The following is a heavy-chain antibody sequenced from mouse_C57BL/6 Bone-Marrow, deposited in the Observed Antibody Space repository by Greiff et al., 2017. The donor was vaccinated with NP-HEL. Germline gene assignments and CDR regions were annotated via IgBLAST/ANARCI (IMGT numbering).Heavy chain of an antibody. CDR1: GYSITSGYY. V-gene: IGHV3-6*01. CDR3: ARRGITTVEDY. J-gene: IGHJ2*01. CDR2: ISYDGSN. D-gene: IGHD1-1*01. Sequence: EVQLQQSGPGLVKPSQSLSLTCSVTGYSITSGYYWNWIRQFPGNKLEWMGYISYDGSNNYNPSLKNRISITRDTSKNQFFLKLNSVTTEDTATYYCARRGITTVEDYWGQGTTLTVSS.